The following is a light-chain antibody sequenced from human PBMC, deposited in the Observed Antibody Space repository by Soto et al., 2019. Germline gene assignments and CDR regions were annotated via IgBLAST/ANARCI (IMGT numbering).Light chain of an antibody. CDR2: GAS. Sequence: DIQMTQSPSSLSASVGDRVAITCRASQGISNYLAWYQQKPGKVPKLLIYGASTLQSGVPSRFSGSGSGTDITLTISSLQPEDVATYFCQKYNSAPWTFGQGTKVEIK. V-gene: IGKV1-27*01. CDR1: QGISNY. J-gene: IGKJ1*01. CDR3: QKYNSAPWT.